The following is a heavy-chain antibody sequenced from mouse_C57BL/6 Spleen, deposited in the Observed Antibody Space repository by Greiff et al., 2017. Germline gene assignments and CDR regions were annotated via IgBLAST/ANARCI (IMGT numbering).Heavy chain of an antibody. CDR2: IDPSDSYT. J-gene: IGHJ4*01. D-gene: IGHD2-3*01. CDR1: GYTFTSYW. Sequence: VQLQQPGAELVMPGASVKLSCKASGYTFTSYWMHWVKQRPGQGLEWIGEIDPSDSYTNYNQKFKGKSTLTVDKSSSTAYMQLSSLTSEDSAVYYCARWTMGYAMDYWGQGTSVTVSS. V-gene: IGHV1-69*01. CDR3: ARWTMGYAMDY.